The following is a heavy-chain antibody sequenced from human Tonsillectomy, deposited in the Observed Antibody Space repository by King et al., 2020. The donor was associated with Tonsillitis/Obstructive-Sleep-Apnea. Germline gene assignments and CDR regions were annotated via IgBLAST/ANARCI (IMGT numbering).Heavy chain of an antibody. V-gene: IGHV3-53*01. CDR3: AALSGSYGWFDP. CDR2: ICSGGST. Sequence: VQLVESGGGLIQPGGSLRLSCAASGFTVSSNYMSWVRQAPGKGLEGVSVICSGGSTFYADSVKGRFTISRDNSRNTLYLQMNSLRAEDTAVYYCAALSGSYGWFDPWGQGTLVTVSS. D-gene: IGHD1-26*01. J-gene: IGHJ5*02. CDR1: GFTVSSNY.